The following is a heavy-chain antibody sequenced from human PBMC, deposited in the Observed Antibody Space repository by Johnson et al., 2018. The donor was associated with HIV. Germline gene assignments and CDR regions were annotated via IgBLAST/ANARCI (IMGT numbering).Heavy chain of an antibody. CDR1: GSTFRSYA. V-gene: IGHV3-30*14. J-gene: IGHJ3*02. D-gene: IGHD3-22*01. CDR2: ISYAGSNK. CDR3: ARDGPYYLSPRDAFDI. Sequence: QVQLVESGGGVVQPGRSLRLSCADSGSTFRSYAMHWVRQAPGKGLEWVAVISYAGSNKFYTDSVKGRFTISRDNAKNSLYLQMNSLRVEDTAVYYCARDGPYYLSPRDAFDIWGQGTMFTVSS.